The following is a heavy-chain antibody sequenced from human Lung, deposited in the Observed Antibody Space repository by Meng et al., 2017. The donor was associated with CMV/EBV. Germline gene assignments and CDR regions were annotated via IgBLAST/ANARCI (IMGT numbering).Heavy chain of an antibody. V-gene: IGHV4-39*01. CDR2: VVYSGTT. CDR1: GGSISSSSYY. J-gene: IGHJ4*02. Sequence: LQRQESGPGRVKPSETLSLTCTVSGGSISSSSYYWAWIRQPPGEGLEWIGSVVYSGTTYYTSSLKSRVSISVDTSKNQFSLKLSSVTAADTAVYYCARHHHSPTFDYWGQGTLVTVSS. D-gene: IGHD1-14*01. CDR3: ARHHHSPTFDY.